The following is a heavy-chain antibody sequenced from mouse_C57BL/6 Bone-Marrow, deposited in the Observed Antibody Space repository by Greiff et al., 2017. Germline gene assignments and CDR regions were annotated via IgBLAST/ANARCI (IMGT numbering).Heavy chain of an antibody. CDR1: GFTFSNYW. D-gene: IGHD1-1*01. CDR3: TVVDYGSNAMDY. V-gene: IGHV6-3*01. CDR2: IRLKSDNYAT. J-gene: IGHJ4*01. Sequence: EVKVEESGGGLVQPGGSMKLSCVASGFTFSNYWMNWVRQSPEKGLEWVAQIRLKSDNYATHYAESVKGRFTISRDDSKSSVYRQMNNLRAEDTGIYYCTVVDYGSNAMDYWGQGTSVTVSS.